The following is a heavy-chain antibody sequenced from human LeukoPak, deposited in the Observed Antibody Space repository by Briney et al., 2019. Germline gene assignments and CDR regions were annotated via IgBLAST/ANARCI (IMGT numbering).Heavy chain of an antibody. CDR2: ISSSSDTI. Sequence: PGGSLRLSCAASGFIFSTYTMNWVRQAPGKGLEWVSYISSSSDTIYYADSVKGRFTISRDNAKNSLYLQMNGLRAEDTAVYYCAKGPLPRIDYWGQGTLVTVSS. V-gene: IGHV3-48*01. CDR3: AKGPLPRIDY. CDR1: GFIFSTYT. J-gene: IGHJ4*02.